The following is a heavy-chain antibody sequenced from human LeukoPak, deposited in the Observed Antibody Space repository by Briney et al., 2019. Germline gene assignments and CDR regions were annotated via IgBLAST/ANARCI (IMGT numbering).Heavy chain of an antibody. V-gene: IGHV5-51*01. J-gene: IGHJ3*02. CDR2: IYPGDSDT. D-gene: IGHD2-21*01. CDR3: ASLRSYSDAFDI. Sequence: GESLQISCQGSGYTFTSYWIAWVRQMPGEGLEWMGIIYPGDSDTRYSPSFQGQATISADKSISTAFLQWSSLKASDSAMYYCASLRSYSDAFDIWGQGTVVTVSS. CDR1: GYTFTSYW.